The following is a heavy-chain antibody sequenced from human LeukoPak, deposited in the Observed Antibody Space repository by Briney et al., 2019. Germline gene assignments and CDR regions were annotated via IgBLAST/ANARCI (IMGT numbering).Heavy chain of an antibody. J-gene: IGHJ4*02. CDR1: GGSFGGYY. Sequence: SETLSLTCAVYGGSFGGYYWSWIRQPPGKGLEWIGEINHSGSTNYNPSLKSRVTISVDTSKNQFSLKLSSVTAADTAVYYCASLMATRRRPFDYWGQGTLVTVSS. CDR2: INHSGST. V-gene: IGHV4-34*01. CDR3: ASLMATRRRPFDY. D-gene: IGHD5-24*01.